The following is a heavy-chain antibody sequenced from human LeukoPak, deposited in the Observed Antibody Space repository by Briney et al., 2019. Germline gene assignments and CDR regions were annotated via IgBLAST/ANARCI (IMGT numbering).Heavy chain of an antibody. D-gene: IGHD3-10*01. CDR1: GYTFTGYY. J-gene: IGHJ3*02. V-gene: IGHV1-2*04. Sequence: RVASVKVTCKASGYTFTGYYMHWVRQAPGQGLEWMGWINPNSGGTNYAQKFQGWVTMTRDTSISTAYMELSRLRSDHTAVYYCARAHYYGSGSYYPRGAFDIWGQGTMVTVSS. CDR2: INPNSGGT. CDR3: ARAHYYGSGSYYPRGAFDI.